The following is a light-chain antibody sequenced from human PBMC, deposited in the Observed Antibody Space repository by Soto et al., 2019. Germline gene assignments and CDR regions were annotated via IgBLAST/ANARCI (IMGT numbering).Light chain of an antibody. CDR3: CSYEGSITLL. J-gene: IGLJ2*01. V-gene: IGLV2-11*01. CDR2: DVS. Sequence: QSALTQPRSVSGSPGQSVTISCTGTSSDVGGYNYVSWYQQHPGKAPKLMIYDVSTRPSGVPDRFSGSKSGNTASLTISGRQAEDEADYYCCSYEGSITLLFGGGTKLTVL. CDR1: SSDVGGYNY.